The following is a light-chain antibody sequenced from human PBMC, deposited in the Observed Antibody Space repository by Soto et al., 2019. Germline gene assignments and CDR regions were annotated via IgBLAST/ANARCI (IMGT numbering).Light chain of an antibody. CDR2: KAS. J-gene: IGKJ4*01. CDR3: QQYNSYPLT. CDR1: QSISSW. Sequence: DIPMTQSPSTLSASVGDRVTITCRASQSISSWLAWYQQNPGKAPKLLIYKASSLESGVPSRFSGSGSGTAFTLTISSLQPDDFATYYCQQYNSYPLTFGGGTKVDIK. V-gene: IGKV1-5*03.